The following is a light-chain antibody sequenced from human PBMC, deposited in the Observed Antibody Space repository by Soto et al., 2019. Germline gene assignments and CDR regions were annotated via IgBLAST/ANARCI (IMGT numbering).Light chain of an antibody. CDR3: QHYGSSRT. J-gene: IGKJ1*01. Sequence: ILLTQSPCTLSLSPGERATLSCRASQSVSSSLAWYQQKPGQAPRLLIYGASSRATGIPDRLSGSGSGPDFTLTISRMEPEDFAVYFCQHYGSSRTFGQGTKVDIK. CDR2: GAS. CDR1: QSVSSS. V-gene: IGKV3-20*01.